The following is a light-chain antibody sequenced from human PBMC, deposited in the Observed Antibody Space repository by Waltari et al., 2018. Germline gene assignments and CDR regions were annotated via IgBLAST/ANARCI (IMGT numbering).Light chain of an antibody. CDR3: SSYTTTSTLV. Sequence: QSALTQPASVSGSPGQSITLSCPGTSSDVGGYNSVSWYQQHPDKAPKLVIYDVTNRPSGVSNRFSGSKSGNTASLTISGLQTEDEADYYCSSYTTTSTLVFGTGTKVTVL. CDR2: DVT. V-gene: IGLV2-14*01. CDR1: SSDVGGYNS. J-gene: IGLJ1*01.